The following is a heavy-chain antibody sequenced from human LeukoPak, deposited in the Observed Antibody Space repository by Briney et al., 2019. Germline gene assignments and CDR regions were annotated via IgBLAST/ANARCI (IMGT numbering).Heavy chain of an antibody. CDR3: ARGQWLVF. V-gene: IGHV3-7*01. J-gene: IGHJ4*02. CDR2: TKQDGSEK. CDR1: GFTFSDYQ. Sequence: PGGSLRLSCAASGFTFSDYQMGWVRQAPGKGLEWVANTKQDGSEKYYADSVKGRFTISRDNAKNSLDLQMNSLRAEDTAVCYCARGQWLVFRGQGTLVTVSS. D-gene: IGHD6-19*01.